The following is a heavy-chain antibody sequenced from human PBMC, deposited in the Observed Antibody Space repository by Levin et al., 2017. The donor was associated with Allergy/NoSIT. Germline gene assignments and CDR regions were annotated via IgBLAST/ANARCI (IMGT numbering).Heavy chain of an antibody. V-gene: IGHV3-9*01. D-gene: IGHD1-26*01. Sequence: HPGGSLRLSCAASGFTFDDYAMHWVRQTPGKGLEWVSGISWDSTTTGYAESLKGRFTISRDNAKNSLYLQMNSLRLEDTALYYCGKSVGSNYGPLHIWGQGTMVTVSS. CDR2: ISWDSTTT. J-gene: IGHJ3*02. CDR1: GFTFDDYA. CDR3: GKSVGSNYGPLHI.